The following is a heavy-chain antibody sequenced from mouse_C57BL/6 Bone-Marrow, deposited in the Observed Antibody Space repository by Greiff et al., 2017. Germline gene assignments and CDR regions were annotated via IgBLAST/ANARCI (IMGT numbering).Heavy chain of an antibody. CDR1: GYAFSSSW. J-gene: IGHJ2*01. Sequence: QVQLKESGPELVKPGASVKISCKASGYAFSSSWMNWVKQRPGKGLEWIGRIYPGDGDTNYNGKFKGKATLTADKSSSTAYMQLSSLTSEDSAVYFCAREDYGSSLFDYWGQGTTLTVSS. D-gene: IGHD1-1*01. CDR2: IYPGDGDT. CDR3: AREDYGSSLFDY. V-gene: IGHV1-82*01.